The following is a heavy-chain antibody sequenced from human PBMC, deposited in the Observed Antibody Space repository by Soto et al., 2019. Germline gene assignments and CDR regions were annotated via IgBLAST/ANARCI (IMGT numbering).Heavy chain of an antibody. J-gene: IGHJ4*02. CDR1: GFTFSSYG. CDR2: ISYDGSNK. D-gene: IGHD3-10*01. CDR3: AKDLSTSTMVRGVMVN. Sequence: QVQLVESGGGVVQPGRSLRLSCAASGFTFSSYGMHWVRQAPGKGLEWVAVISYDGSNKYYADSVKGRFTISRDNSKNTLYLQMNSLRAEDTAVYYCAKDLSTSTMVRGVMVNWGQGTLVTVSS. V-gene: IGHV3-30*18.